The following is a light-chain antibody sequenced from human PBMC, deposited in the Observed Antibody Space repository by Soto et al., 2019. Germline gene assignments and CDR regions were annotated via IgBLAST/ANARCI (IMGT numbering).Light chain of an antibody. Sequence: EIVLTQSPATLSLSPGERATLSCRASQSLSSSLAWYQQKPGQAPRLLIYDASNRATGIPDRFSGSGSETDFTLTISSLEPEDFAVYYCQKRRNWPLTFGGGTRVDIK. CDR3: QKRRNWPLT. V-gene: IGKV3-11*01. J-gene: IGKJ4*01. CDR1: QSLSSS. CDR2: DAS.